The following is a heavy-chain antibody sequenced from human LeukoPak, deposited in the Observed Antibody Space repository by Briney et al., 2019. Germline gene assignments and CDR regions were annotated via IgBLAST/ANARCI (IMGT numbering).Heavy chain of an antibody. Sequence: GSLRLSCAASGFTFSSYGMHWVRQAPGKGLEWVAVISYDGSNKYYADSVKGRFTISRDNSKNTLYLQMNSLRAEDTAVYYCARDYGDYPFDYWGQGTLVTVSS. CDR3: ARDYGDYPFDY. CDR1: GFTFSSYG. V-gene: IGHV3-30*03. D-gene: IGHD4-17*01. CDR2: ISYDGSNK. J-gene: IGHJ4*02.